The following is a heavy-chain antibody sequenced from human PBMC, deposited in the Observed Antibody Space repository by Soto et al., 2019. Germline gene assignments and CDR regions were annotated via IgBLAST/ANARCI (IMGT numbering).Heavy chain of an antibody. CDR3: ASSGGGEDY. CDR2: IYHSGST. Sequence: QVQLQESGPGLVKPSGTLSLSCAVSGGSISSSHWWTWVRQPPGKGREWIGEIYHSGSTNYNPSLKSRVTISVDTSRNQFSLNLSSVTAADTAVYYCASSGGGEDYWGQGILVTVSS. V-gene: IGHV4-4*02. CDR1: GGSISSSHW. D-gene: IGHD3-16*01. J-gene: IGHJ4*02.